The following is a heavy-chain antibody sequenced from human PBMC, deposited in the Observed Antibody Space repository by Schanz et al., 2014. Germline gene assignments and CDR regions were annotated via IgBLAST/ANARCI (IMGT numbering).Heavy chain of an antibody. J-gene: IGHJ4*02. D-gene: IGHD1-26*01. V-gene: IGHV1-18*01. CDR3: ARDFSAYVGNYFDY. CDR1: GYTFTSHG. Sequence: QVQLVQSGAEVKKPGASVKVSCKASGYTFTSHGISWVRQAPGQGLEWMGWITAYNGDTNYALKLQGRVTMTTDTSTGTAYMELRSLRSDDTALYYCARDFSAYVGNYFDYWGQGTLVTASS. CDR2: ITAYNGDT.